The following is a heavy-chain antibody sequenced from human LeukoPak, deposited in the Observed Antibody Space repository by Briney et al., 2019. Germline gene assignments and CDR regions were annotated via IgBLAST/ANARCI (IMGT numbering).Heavy chain of an antibody. CDR1: GFTFSSYG. Sequence: PGGSLRLSCAASGFTFSSYGMHWVRQAPGKGLEWVAVISYDGSNKYYADSAKGRFTISRDNSKNTLYLQMNSLRAEDTAVYYCAKVIGYSYAWDAFDIWGQGTMVTVSS. D-gene: IGHD5-18*01. V-gene: IGHV3-30*18. CDR2: ISYDGSNK. CDR3: AKVIGYSYAWDAFDI. J-gene: IGHJ3*02.